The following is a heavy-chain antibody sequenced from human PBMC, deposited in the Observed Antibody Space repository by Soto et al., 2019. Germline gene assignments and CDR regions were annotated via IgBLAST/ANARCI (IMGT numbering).Heavy chain of an antibody. Sequence: QVQLEQSGAEVRKPGASVKVSCKTSGYTVTDFDINWVRQAPGQGIEWMGWMNPDNGNTGYAQSCQGRISMTKTTSISTVYMELSSLSSDDTAVYFCARKSGLHKYCCRNVSGKGTTVTVAS. CDR3: ARKSGLHKYCCRNV. J-gene: IGHJ6*04. CDR2: MNPDNGNT. V-gene: IGHV1-8*01. CDR1: GYTVTDFD. D-gene: IGHD2-21*02.